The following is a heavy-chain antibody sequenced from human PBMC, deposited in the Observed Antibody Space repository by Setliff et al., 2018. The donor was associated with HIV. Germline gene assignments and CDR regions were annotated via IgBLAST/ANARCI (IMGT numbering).Heavy chain of an antibody. D-gene: IGHD6-19*01. Sequence: PSETLSLTCTVSGGSISSHYWSWIRQPPGKGLEWIGYIYYSGSTNYNPSLKSRVTISVDTSKKQFSLKLDSVTAADTAVYYCARGGFHSSDYYLLDYWGQGTLVTVSS. CDR3: ARGGFHSSDYYLLDY. V-gene: IGHV4-59*11. CDR1: GGSISSHY. J-gene: IGHJ4*02. CDR2: IYYSGST.